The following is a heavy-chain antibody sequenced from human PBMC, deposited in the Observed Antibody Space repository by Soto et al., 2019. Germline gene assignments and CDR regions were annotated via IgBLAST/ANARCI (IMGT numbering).Heavy chain of an antibody. CDR2: ISGSGGNT. J-gene: IGHJ6*02. CDR3: AREGVGSTGYFGYYGLDV. D-gene: IGHD3-9*01. CDR1: GFTFNTYS. Sequence: EVQLLESGGGLVQPGGSLRLSCAASGFTFNTYSMSWVRQAPGKGLEWVSAISGSGGNTFYADSVKGRFTISRDNSKNTLYLQMNTRRAEDTAVYYCAREGVGSTGYFGYYGLDVWGQGTTVTVSS. V-gene: IGHV3-23*01.